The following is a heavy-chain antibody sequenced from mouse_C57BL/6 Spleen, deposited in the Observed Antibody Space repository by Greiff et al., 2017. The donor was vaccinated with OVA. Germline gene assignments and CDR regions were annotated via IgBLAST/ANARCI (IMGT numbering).Heavy chain of an antibody. CDR1: GYAFSSSW. J-gene: IGHJ1*03. Sequence: QVQLQQSGPELVKPGASVKISCKASGYAFSSSWMNWVKQRPGKGLEWIGRIYPGDGDTNYNGKFKGKATLTADKSSSTAYMQLSRLTSEDSAVYFCARDTGVGRYFDVWGTGTTVTVSS. CDR3: ARDTGVGRYFDV. D-gene: IGHD1-1*01. V-gene: IGHV1-82*01. CDR2: IYPGDGDT.